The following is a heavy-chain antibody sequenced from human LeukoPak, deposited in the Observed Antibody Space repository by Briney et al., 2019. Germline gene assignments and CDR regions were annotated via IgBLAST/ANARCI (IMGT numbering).Heavy chain of an antibody. CDR2: IT. D-gene: IGHD6-19*01. CDR3: ARSGGVAGIEILDY. Sequence: SETLSLTCTVSGYSISSGYYWGWIRQPPGKGLEWIGSITYYNPSLKSRVTISVDTSKDQFSLKLSSVTAADTAVYYCARSGGVAGIEILDYWGQGTLVTVSS. V-gene: IGHV4-38-2*02. CDR1: GYSISSGYY. J-gene: IGHJ4*02.